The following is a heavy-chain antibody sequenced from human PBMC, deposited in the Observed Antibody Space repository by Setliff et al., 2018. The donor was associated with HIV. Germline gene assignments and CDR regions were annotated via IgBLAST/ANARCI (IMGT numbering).Heavy chain of an antibody. CDR2: INHSGST. D-gene: IGHD3-22*01. CDR1: GGSSSGYY. J-gene: IGHJ4*02. CDR3: ARQFGSGYYFDY. V-gene: IGHV4-34*01. Sequence: PSETLSLTCAVYGGSSSGYYWSWIRQSPGKELEWIGGINHSGSTNYNPSLKSRVAISVDTSKNQFSLKVTSVTAADTALYYCARQFGSGYYFDYWGQATLVTVSS.